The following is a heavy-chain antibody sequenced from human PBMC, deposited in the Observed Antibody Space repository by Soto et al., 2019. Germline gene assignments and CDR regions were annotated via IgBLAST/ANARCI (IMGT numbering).Heavy chain of an antibody. V-gene: IGHV2-26*01. CDR3: ARIGTAAGRLDWFDP. D-gene: IGHD6-13*01. CDR2: IFSNDEK. J-gene: IGHJ5*02. Sequence: SGPTLVNPTETLTLTCTVSGFSPSNARMGVSWIRQPPGKALEWLAHIFSNDEKSYSTSLKSRLTISKDTSKSQVVLTMTNMDPVDTATYYCARIGTAAGRLDWFDPWGQGTLVTVSS. CDR1: GFSPSNARMG.